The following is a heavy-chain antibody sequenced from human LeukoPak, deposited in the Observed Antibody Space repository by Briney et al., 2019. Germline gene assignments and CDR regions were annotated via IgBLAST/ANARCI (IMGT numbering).Heavy chain of an antibody. CDR2: IYYTGSS. J-gene: IGHJ4*02. V-gene: IGHV4-39*05. CDR3: AASCSSSWYFDY. D-gene: IGHD6-13*01. CDR1: GGSISSSSCY. Sequence: SETPSLTCTVSGGSISSSSCYWGWIRQPPGKGLEWIGIIYYTGSSYYNPSLQSRVTVSVDTSKNQFSLILSSVTAADTAVYYCAASCSSSWYFDYWGQGTLVTVSS.